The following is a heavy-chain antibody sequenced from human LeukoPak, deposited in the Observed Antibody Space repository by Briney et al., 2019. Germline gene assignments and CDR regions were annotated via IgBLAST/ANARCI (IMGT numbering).Heavy chain of an antibody. D-gene: IGHD5-24*01. CDR2: IYYSGST. V-gene: IGHV4-59*01. CDR1: GGSFSGYY. CDR3: ARDFPFRRDGHNLNYYYGMDV. Sequence: PSETLSLTCAVYGGSFSGYYWSWIRQPPGKGLEWIGYIYYSGSTNYNPSLKIRVTISVDTSKNQFSLKLSSVTAADTAVYYCARDFPFRRDGHNLNYYYGMDVWGQGTTVTVSS. J-gene: IGHJ6*02.